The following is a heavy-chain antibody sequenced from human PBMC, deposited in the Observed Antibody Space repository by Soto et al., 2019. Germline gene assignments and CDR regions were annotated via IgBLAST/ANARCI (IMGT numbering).Heavy chain of an antibody. CDR3: ARDHIQGITIFGVVTSLYYYGMDV. D-gene: IGHD3-3*01. V-gene: IGHV3-74*01. Sequence: VGSLRVSCAASGFTFSSYWMHWVRQAPGKGLVWVSRINSDGGSTSYADSVKGRFTISRDNAKNTLYLQMNSLRAEDTAVYYCARDHIQGITIFGVVTSLYYYGMDVWGQGTTVTVSS. CDR1: GFTFSSYW. J-gene: IGHJ6*02. CDR2: INSDGGST.